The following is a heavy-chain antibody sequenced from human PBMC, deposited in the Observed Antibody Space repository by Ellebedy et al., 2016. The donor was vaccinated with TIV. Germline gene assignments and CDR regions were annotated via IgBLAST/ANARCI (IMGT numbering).Heavy chain of an antibody. J-gene: IGHJ4*02. CDR2: MSSDGSNK. D-gene: IGHD6-13*01. CDR3: AKKGIPATVAGRADPFDN. V-gene: IGHV3-30*18. Sequence: GGSLRLSXAASGFTFSRLAMNWVRQAPGKGLEWVAVMSSDGSNKYYADSVKGRFTISRDNSKNTLYLQMDSLRPEDTTLYFCAKKGIPATVAGRADPFDNWGQGTLVTVSS. CDR1: GFTFSRLA.